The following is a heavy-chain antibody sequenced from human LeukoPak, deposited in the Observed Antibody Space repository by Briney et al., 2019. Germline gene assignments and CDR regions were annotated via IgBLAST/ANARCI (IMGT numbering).Heavy chain of an antibody. Sequence: PSETLSLTCTVSGGSISSYYWSWIRQPPGKGLEWIGYIYYSGSTNYNPSLKSRVTISVDTSKNQFSLKLSSVTAADTAVYYCARGVSAVSNWFDPWGQGTLVTVSS. CDR1: GGSISSYY. D-gene: IGHD6-13*01. V-gene: IGHV4-59*01. CDR3: ARGVSAVSNWFDP. CDR2: IYYSGST. J-gene: IGHJ5*02.